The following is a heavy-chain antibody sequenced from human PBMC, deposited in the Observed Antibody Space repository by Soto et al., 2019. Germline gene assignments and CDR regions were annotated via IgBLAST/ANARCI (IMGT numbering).Heavy chain of an antibody. V-gene: IGHV4-59*08. CDR2: IYYSGST. J-gene: IGHJ4*02. CDR3: ARRYGSSFDY. Sequence: QVQLQESGPGLVKPSETLSLTCTVSGGSISSYYWSWIRQSPGKGLERIGYIYYSGSTNYNRSLKSRGTISVDTSKNQFSLTLSSVTAADTAVYYCARRYGSSFDYWGQGTLVTVSS. CDR1: GGSISSYY. D-gene: IGHD4-17*01.